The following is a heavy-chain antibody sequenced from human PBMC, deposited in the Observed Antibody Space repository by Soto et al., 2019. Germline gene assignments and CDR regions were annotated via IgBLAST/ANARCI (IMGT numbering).Heavy chain of an antibody. CDR2: INHSGST. Sequence: PSETLSLTCAVYGGSFSGYYWSWIRQPPGKGLEWIGEINHSGSTNYNPSLKSRVTISVDTSKNQLSLKLSSVTAADTAVYYCARGLHFLTGYYGRRRYYFDYWGQGTLVTVSS. D-gene: IGHD3-9*01. V-gene: IGHV4-34*01. CDR3: ARGLHFLTGYYGRRRYYFDY. J-gene: IGHJ4*02. CDR1: GGSFSGYY.